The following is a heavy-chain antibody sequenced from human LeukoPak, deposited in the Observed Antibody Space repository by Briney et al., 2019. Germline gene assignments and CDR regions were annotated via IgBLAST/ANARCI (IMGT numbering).Heavy chain of an antibody. CDR2: IKRDGSQK. J-gene: IGHJ5*02. D-gene: IGHD1-1*01. Sequence: GGSLRLSCAAPGFSFSSNWMGWVRQAPGKGLEWVAHIKRDGSQKYYLDSVKGRFTISRDNAKNSLYLQMNSLRVEDTAVYYCARLGLEVGGPNWFDPWGQGTLVTVST. CDR1: GFSFSSNW. V-gene: IGHV3-7*01. CDR3: ARLGLEVGGPNWFDP.